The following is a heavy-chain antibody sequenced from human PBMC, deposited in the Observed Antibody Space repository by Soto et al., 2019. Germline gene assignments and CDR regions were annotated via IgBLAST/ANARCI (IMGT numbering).Heavy chain of an antibody. D-gene: IGHD6-19*01. CDR1: GGSISSSY. Sequence: PSETLSLTCTVSGGSISSSYWSWIRQSPGKGLEWLGYVYYTGSTNYSTSVSSRVSISVDTSTNEFSLILSSVTAAYTAVYFCARSVAVPGAHIDYWGQGTQVTVSS. J-gene: IGHJ4*02. V-gene: IGHV4-59*01. CDR2: VYYTGST. CDR3: ARSVAVPGAHIDY.